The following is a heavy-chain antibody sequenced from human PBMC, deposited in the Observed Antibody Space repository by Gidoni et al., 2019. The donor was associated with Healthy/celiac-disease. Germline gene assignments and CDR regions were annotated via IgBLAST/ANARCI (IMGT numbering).Heavy chain of an antibody. J-gene: IGHJ4*02. CDR2: IYWDDDK. Sequence: QLTLKESGPTLVKPTQTLPLTCTFSGFSLSTSGVGVGWIRQPPGKALEWLALIYWDDDKRYSPALKSRLTITKDTSKNQVVLTMTNMDPVDTATYYCAHSIWLRSDFDYWGQGTLVTVSS. CDR3: AHSIWLRSDFDY. V-gene: IGHV2-5*02. D-gene: IGHD5-12*01. CDR1: GFSLSTSGVG.